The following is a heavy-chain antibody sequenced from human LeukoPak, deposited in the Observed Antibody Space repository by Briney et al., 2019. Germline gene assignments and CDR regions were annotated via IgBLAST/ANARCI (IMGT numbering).Heavy chain of an antibody. Sequence: GGSLRLSCAASGFTFSSYAMHWVRQAPGKGLEWVTAISYDGSNKYYADSVKGRFTISRDNSKNTLYVQMNSLRAENTAVYYCAKGSIAGQEFDYWGQGTLVTVSS. CDR2: ISYDGSNK. D-gene: IGHD6-6*01. CDR3: AKGSIAGQEFDY. V-gene: IGHV3-30*19. CDR1: GFTFSSYA. J-gene: IGHJ4*02.